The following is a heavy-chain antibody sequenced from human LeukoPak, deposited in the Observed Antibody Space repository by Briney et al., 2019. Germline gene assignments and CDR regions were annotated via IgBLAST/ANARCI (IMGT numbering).Heavy chain of an antibody. V-gene: IGHV1-2*02. CDR3: ARRPIVGVPAPIDY. D-gene: IGHD2-2*01. Sequence: ASVKVSCKASGYTFADYYIHWVRQAPGQGLEWMVLINPNTGGTNYAQKFQGRVTMTRDTSITTAYMELSRLRSDDTAVYYCARRPIVGVPAPIDYSGQGNLVTVSS. CDR2: INPNTGGT. J-gene: IGHJ4*02. CDR1: GYTFADYY.